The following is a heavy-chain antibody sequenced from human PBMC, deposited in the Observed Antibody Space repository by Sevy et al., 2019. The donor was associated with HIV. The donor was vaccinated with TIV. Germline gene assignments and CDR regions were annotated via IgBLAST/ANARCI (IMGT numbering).Heavy chain of an antibody. Sequence: GGSLRLSCVASGFSFDAYVMHWVRQPPGKGLEWISSISWTSGRIGYADSVRGRFSISRDNADNSLYLQMNGLRTEDTAFCYCVKGRTGMVTGRGGMDSWGQGPLVTVPS. CDR2: ISWTSGRI. CDR3: VKGRTGMVTGRGGMDS. CDR1: GFSFDAYV. D-gene: IGHD2-21*02. V-gene: IGHV3-9*01. J-gene: IGHJ4*02.